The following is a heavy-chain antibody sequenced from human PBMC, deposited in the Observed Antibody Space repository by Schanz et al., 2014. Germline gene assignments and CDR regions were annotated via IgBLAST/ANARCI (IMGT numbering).Heavy chain of an antibody. CDR1: GFPFNEYG. Sequence: EVQLVESGGGLVQPGRSLRLSCAASGFPFNEYGMLWVRQAPGKGLEWVANIKQDGSEKYYVDSVKGRFTISRDNSKDTLYLQMSGLTPEDTAVYYCARGPIPIQGVPMDFWGQGTLVTVSS. J-gene: IGHJ4*02. CDR3: ARGPIPIQGVPMDF. V-gene: IGHV3-7*04. D-gene: IGHD3-10*01. CDR2: IKQDGSEK.